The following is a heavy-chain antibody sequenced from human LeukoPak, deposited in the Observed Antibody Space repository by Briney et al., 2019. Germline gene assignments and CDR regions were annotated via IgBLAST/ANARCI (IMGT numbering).Heavy chain of an antibody. J-gene: IGHJ4*02. D-gene: IGHD3-3*02. CDR2: ISSSSSTI. V-gene: IGHV3-48*01. Sequence: GGSLRLSRAASGFTRGSYTMNWVRQAPGKGLEWVSYISSSSSTIQYADSVKGRFTISRDNAENSLYLQMNSLGVEDTAVYYCARAVISIFDNWGQGTLVTVSS. CDR3: ARAVISIFDN. CDR1: GFTRGSYT.